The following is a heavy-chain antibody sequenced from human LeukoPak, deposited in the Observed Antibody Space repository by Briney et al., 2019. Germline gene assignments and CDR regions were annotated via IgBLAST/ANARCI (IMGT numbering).Heavy chain of an antibody. CDR1: GFTFSSYA. Sequence: GGSLRLPCAASGFTFSSYAMHWVRQAPGKGLEWVAVISYDGSNKYYADSVKGRFTISRDNSKNTLYLQMNSLRAEDTAVYYCARDTYYYDSSGSRYDYWGQGTLVTVSS. V-gene: IGHV3-30-3*01. J-gene: IGHJ4*02. CDR2: ISYDGSNK. CDR3: ARDTYYYDSSGSRYDY. D-gene: IGHD3-22*01.